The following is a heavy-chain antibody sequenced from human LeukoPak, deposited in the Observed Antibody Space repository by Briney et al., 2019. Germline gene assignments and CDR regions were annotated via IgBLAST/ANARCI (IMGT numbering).Heavy chain of an antibody. D-gene: IGHD5-12*01. CDR2: IYYSGST. V-gene: IGHV4-59*12. Sequence: PSETLSLTCTVSGGSISSYYWSWIRQPPGKGLEWIGYIYYSGSTYYNPSLKSRVTISVDTSKNQFSLKLSSVTAADTAVYYCARVGPYSGYDWGVDYWGQGTLVTVSS. CDR1: GGSISSYY. J-gene: IGHJ4*02. CDR3: ARVGPYSGYDWGVDY.